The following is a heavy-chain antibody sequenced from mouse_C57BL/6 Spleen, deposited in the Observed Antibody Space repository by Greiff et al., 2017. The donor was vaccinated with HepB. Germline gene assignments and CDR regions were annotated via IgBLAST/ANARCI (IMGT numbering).Heavy chain of an antibody. D-gene: IGHD2-1*01. Sequence: VQLKESGGGLVKPGGSLKLSCAASGFTFSSYAMSWVRQTPEKRLEWVATISDGGSYTYYPDNVKGRFTISRDNAKNNLYLQMSHLKSEDTAMYYCARENFGTGPYFDVWGTGTTVTVSS. J-gene: IGHJ1*03. CDR1: GFTFSSYA. CDR3: ARENFGTGPYFDV. CDR2: ISDGGSYT. V-gene: IGHV5-4*01.